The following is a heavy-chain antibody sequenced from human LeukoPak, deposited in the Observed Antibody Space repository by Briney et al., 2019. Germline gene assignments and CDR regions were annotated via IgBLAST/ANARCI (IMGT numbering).Heavy chain of an antibody. CDR2: TYYRSKWYN. J-gene: IGHJ4*02. CDR3: ARDFDY. V-gene: IGHV6-1*01. CDR1: GDRVSSTNAT. Sequence: QTPSLTCAIPGDRVSSTNATWNWIRQSPSRGLECLGRTYYRSKWYNDYAVSVKSRITINPDTSKNQFPLQLNSVTPEDTAMYYCARDFDYWGQGTLVTVSS.